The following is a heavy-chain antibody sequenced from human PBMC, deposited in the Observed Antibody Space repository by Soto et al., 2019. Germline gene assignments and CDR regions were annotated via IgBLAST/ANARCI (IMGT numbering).Heavy chain of an antibody. CDR1: GFTFSSYA. J-gene: IGHJ4*02. V-gene: IGHV3-23*01. CDR2: ISGSGGST. Sequence: GGSLRLSCAASGFTFSSYAMSWVRQAPGKGLEWVSAISGSGGSTYYADSVKGRSTISRDNSKNTLYLQMNSLRAEDTAVYYCAKAAEARRNYDYVWGSYRSDYWGQGTLVTVSS. D-gene: IGHD3-16*02. CDR3: AKAAEARRNYDYVWGSYRSDY.